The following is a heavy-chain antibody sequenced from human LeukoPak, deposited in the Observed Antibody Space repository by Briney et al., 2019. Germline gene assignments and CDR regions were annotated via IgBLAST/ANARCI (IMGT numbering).Heavy chain of an antibody. D-gene: IGHD6-19*01. CDR2: ISSSSSYI. J-gene: IGHJ5*02. V-gene: IGHV3-21*04. CDR3: AREYEVAGTFYP. CDR1: GFTFSSYS. Sequence: GGSLRLSCAASGFTFSSYSMNWVRQAPGKGLEWVSSISSSSSYIYYADSVKGRFTISRDNAKNSLYLQMNSLRAEDTAVYYCAREYEVAGTFYPWGQGTLVTVSS.